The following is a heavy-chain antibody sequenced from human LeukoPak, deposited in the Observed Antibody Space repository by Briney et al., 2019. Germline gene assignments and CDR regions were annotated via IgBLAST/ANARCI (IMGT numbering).Heavy chain of an antibody. CDR2: TRNKANSYTT. CDR3: AREFYDSSGYSLDY. Sequence: PGGSLRLSCAASGFTFSDHYLDSARPPARKGLEWVGRTRNKANSYTTEHAASAKGRFNISSDDSKTSRYLQMNSLKTEDTAVYYCAREFYDSSGYSLDYWGQGTLVTVSS. V-gene: IGHV3-72*01. J-gene: IGHJ4*02. CDR1: GFTFSDHY. D-gene: IGHD3-22*01.